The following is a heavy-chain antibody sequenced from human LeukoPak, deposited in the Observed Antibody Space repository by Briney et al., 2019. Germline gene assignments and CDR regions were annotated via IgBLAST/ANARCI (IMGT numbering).Heavy chain of an antibody. Sequence: SETLSLTCTVSGVSISSYYWSWVRQPPGKGLEWIGYIYTSGSTNYNPSLKSRVTISVDTSKNQFSLKLSSVTAADTAVYYCARQVATIRGWFDPWGQGTLVTVSS. CDR3: ARQVATIRGWFDP. CDR1: GVSISSYY. V-gene: IGHV4-4*09. D-gene: IGHD5-24*01. J-gene: IGHJ5*02. CDR2: IYTSGST.